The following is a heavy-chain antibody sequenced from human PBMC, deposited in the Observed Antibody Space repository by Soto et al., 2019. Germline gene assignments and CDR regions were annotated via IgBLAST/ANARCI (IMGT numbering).Heavy chain of an antibody. V-gene: IGHV4-30-4*01. Sequence: TLSLTCTVSGGSISSGDYYWSWIRQPPGKGLEWIGYIYYSGSTYYNPSLKSRVTISVDTSKNQFSLKLSSVTAADTAVYYCARVPAAHNYYYYYYGMDVWGQGTTVTVSS. CDR1: GGSISSGDYY. CDR2: IYYSGST. D-gene: IGHD2-2*01. J-gene: IGHJ6*02. CDR3: ARVPAAHNYYYYYYGMDV.